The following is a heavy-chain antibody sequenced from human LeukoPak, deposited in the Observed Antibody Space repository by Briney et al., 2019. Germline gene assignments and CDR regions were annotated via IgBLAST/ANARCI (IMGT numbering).Heavy chain of an antibody. V-gene: IGHV4-61*02. CDR2: IYTSGST. CDR3: ARDSPWDAFDI. Sequence: SQTLSLTCTVSGGSISSGSYYWSWIRQPAGKGLEWIGRIYTSGSTNYNPSLKSRVTISVDTSKNQFSLKLSSVTAADTAVYYCARDSPWDAFDIWGQGTMVTVSS. CDR1: GGSISSGSYY. J-gene: IGHJ3*02.